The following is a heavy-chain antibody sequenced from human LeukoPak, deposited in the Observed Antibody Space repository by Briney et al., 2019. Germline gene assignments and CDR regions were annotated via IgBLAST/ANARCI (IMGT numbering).Heavy chain of an antibody. CDR2: IYYSGST. V-gene: IGHV4-59*08. Sequence: RPSETLSLTCTVSGGSISSYYWSWIRQPPGKGLEWIGYIYYSGSTNYNPSLKSRVTISVDTSKNQFSLKLSSVTAADTAVYYCARHAYSSSWYPSYFQHWGQGTLVTVSS. J-gene: IGHJ1*01. D-gene: IGHD6-13*01. CDR3: ARHAYSSSWYPSYFQH. CDR1: GGSISSYY.